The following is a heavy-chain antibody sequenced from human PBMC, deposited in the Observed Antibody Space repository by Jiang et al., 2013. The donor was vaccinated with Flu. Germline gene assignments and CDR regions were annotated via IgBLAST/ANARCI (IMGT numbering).Heavy chain of an antibody. J-gene: IGHJ4*02. CDR2: INPSGGST. D-gene: IGHD3-3*01. V-gene: IGHV1-46*01. CDR1: GYTFTSYY. CDR3: ARSSGGGETYYDFWSGYYGPTDY. Sequence: GAEVKKPGASVKVSCKASGYTFTSYYMHWVRQAPGQGLEWMGIINPSGGSTSYAQKFQGRVTMTRDTSTSTVYMELSSLRSEDTAVYYCARSSGGGETYYDFWSGYYGPTDYWGQGTLVTVSS.